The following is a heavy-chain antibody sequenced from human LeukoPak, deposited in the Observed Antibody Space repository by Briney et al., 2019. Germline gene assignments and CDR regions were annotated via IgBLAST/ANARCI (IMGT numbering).Heavy chain of an antibody. J-gene: IGHJ4*02. CDR3: AKVPGYYYDSSGYYFFDY. CDR1: GFTFSSYA. D-gene: IGHD3-22*01. V-gene: IGHV3-23*01. Sequence: PGGSLRLSCAASGFTFSSYAMTWVRQAPGKGLEWVSAISGLVHSTYYADSVKGRFTISRDNSNNTLYLQMNSLRAEDTAVYYCAKVPGYYYDSSGYYFFDYWGQGTLVTVSS. CDR2: ISGLVHST.